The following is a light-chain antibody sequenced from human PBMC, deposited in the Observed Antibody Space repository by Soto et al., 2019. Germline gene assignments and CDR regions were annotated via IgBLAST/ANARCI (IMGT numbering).Light chain of an antibody. CDR2: GAS. CDR3: QQYGSSPG. CDR1: QSVSSSY. J-gene: IGKJ2*01. V-gene: IGKV3-20*01. Sequence: EIVLTQSPGTLSLSPGERVTLSCRASQSVSSSYLAWYQQKPGQAPRLLIYGASSRATGIPDRFSGSGSGTDFTLTISRLEPEDFAVYYCQQYGSSPGFGQGTKLEIK.